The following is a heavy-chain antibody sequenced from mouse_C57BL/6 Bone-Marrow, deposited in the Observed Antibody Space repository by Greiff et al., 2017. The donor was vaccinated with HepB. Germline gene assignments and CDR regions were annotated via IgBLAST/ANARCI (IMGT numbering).Heavy chain of an antibody. CDR3: ARSGTRDY. Sequence: VQLQESGAELVKPGASVKLSCKASGYTFTSYWMHWVKQRPGQGLEWIGMIHPNSGSTNYNEKFKSKATLTVDKSSSTAYMQLSSLTSEDSAVYYCARSGTRDYWGQGTTLTVSS. D-gene: IGHD4-1*01. V-gene: IGHV1-64*01. CDR2: IHPNSGST. J-gene: IGHJ2*01. CDR1: GYTFTSYW.